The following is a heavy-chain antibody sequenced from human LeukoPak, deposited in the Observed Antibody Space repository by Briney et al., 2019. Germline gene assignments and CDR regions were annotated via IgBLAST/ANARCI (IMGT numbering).Heavy chain of an antibody. V-gene: IGHV3-23*01. CDR2: ISGSGGST. J-gene: IGHJ4*02. D-gene: IGHD1-26*01. CDR3: ARGNGSLTPDY. CDR1: GFTFSSYA. Sequence: GGSLRLSCAASGFTFSSYAMSWVRQAPGKGLEWVSAISGSGGSTYYADSVKGRFTISRDNAKNSLYLQMNSLRAEDTAVYYCARGNGSLTPDYWGQGTLVTVSS.